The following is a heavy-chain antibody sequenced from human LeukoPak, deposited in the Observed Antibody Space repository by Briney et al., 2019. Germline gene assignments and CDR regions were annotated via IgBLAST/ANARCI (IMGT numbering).Heavy chain of an antibody. CDR2: ISSSGSTI. CDR3: ARVRYTNSDY. Sequence: PGGSLRLSCAASGFTFSNYEMNWVRQAPGKGLEWVSYISSSGSTIYYADSVKGRFTISRDNAKNSLSLQMNSLRAEDTAVYYCARVRYTNSDYWGQGTLVTVSS. CDR1: GFTFSNYE. V-gene: IGHV3-48*03. J-gene: IGHJ4*02. D-gene: IGHD4-11*01.